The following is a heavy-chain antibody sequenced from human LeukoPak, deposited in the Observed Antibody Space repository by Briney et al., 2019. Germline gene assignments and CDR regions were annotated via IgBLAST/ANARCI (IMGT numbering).Heavy chain of an antibody. Sequence: PGGSLRPSCAASGFTFSNYVMSWVRQAPGKGLEWVSAISGSGGSTYYADSVKGRFTISRDNSKNTLYLQMNSLRAEDTAVYYCAKEEIAVAAYRGHSGSYFDYWGQGTLVTVSS. D-gene: IGHD6-19*01. V-gene: IGHV3-23*01. CDR2: ISGSGGST. CDR3: AKEEIAVAAYRGHSGSYFDY. J-gene: IGHJ4*02. CDR1: GFTFSNYV.